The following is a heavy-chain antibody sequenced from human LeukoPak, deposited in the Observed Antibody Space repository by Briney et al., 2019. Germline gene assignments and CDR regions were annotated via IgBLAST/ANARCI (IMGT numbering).Heavy chain of an antibody. CDR3: ASVDRKYGGNPPGAFDI. Sequence: GASVKVSCKASGYTFTSFGISWARQAPGQGLEWMGWISGYNGNTNYGQKLQGRVTMTTDTSTSTAYMELRSLRSDDTAVYYCASVDRKYGGNPPGAFDIWGQGTMVTVSS. CDR2: ISGYNGNT. D-gene: IGHD4/OR15-4a*01. V-gene: IGHV1-18*01. CDR1: GYTFTSFG. J-gene: IGHJ3*02.